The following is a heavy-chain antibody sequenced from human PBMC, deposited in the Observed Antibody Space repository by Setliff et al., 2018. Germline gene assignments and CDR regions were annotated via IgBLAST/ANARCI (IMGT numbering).Heavy chain of an antibody. CDR3: ARWYSSSWHLGNDY. J-gene: IGHJ4*02. Sequence: ASVKVSCKASGYTFTSYYMHWVRQAPGQGLEWMGWISAYNGNTNYAQKLQGRVTMTTDTSTSTAYMELRSLRSDDTAVYYCARWYSSSWHLGNDYWGQGTLVTVSS. V-gene: IGHV1-18*04. D-gene: IGHD6-13*01. CDR1: GYTFTSYY. CDR2: ISAYNGNT.